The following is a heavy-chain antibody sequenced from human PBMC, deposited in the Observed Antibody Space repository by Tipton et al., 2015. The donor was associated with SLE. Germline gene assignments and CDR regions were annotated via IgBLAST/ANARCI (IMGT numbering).Heavy chain of an antibody. Sequence: TLSLTCTVSGGSINNYYWGWIRQPPGKGLEWIGYIYYSGSTNYNPSLKSRVTISVDTSKNQFSLKLSSVTAADTAVYYCARMGDRWYFDLWGRGTLVTVAS. D-gene: IGHD3-16*01. CDR3: ARMGDRWYFDL. CDR1: GGSINNYY. CDR2: IYYSGST. J-gene: IGHJ2*01. V-gene: IGHV4-59*01.